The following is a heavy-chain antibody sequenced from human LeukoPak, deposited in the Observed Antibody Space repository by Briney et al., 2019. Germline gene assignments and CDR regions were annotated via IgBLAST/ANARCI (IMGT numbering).Heavy chain of an antibody. V-gene: IGHV3-43D*03. Sequence: GGSLRLSCAASGFTFDDYAMHWVRQAPGKGLEWVSLISWDGGSTYYADSVKGRFTISRDNSKNSLYLQMNSLRAEDTALYYCAKASSLEMATINPSYYFDYWGQGTLVTVSS. CDR1: GFTFDDYA. CDR3: AKASSLEMATINPSYYFDY. D-gene: IGHD5-24*01. J-gene: IGHJ4*02. CDR2: ISWDGGST.